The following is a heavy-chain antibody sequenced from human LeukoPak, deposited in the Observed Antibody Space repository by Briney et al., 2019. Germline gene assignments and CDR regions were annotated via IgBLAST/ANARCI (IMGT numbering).Heavy chain of an antibody. Sequence: PSETLSLTCAVYGGSFSGYYWSWIRQPPGKGLEWIGEINHSGSTNYNPSLKSRVTISVDTSKNQFSLKLSSVTAADTAVYYCARQRGSTSYVDYWGQGTLVTVSS. J-gene: IGHJ4*02. V-gene: IGHV4-34*01. D-gene: IGHD2-2*01. CDR2: INHSGST. CDR3: ARQRGSTSYVDY. CDR1: GGSFSGYY.